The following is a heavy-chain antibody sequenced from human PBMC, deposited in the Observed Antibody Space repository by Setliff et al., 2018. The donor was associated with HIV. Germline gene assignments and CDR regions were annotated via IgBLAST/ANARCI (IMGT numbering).Heavy chain of an antibody. D-gene: IGHD1-1*01. V-gene: IGHV3-48*01. CDR3: ASARIPTGGTSTSFDY. CDR2: VSSSSGTF. CDR1: GFTFSTYD. J-gene: IGHJ4*02. Sequence: GGSLRLSCAASGFTFSTYDTVWVRQAPGKGLEWISFVSSSSGTFYYADSVKGRFTISRDNAKNSLYLQMNSLRPEDTAVYHCASARIPTGGTSTSFDYWGQGTLVTAPQ.